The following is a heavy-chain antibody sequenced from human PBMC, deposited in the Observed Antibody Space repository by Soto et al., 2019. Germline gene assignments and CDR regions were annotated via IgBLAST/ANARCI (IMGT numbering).Heavy chain of an antibody. J-gene: IGHJ6*02. CDR1: GASISTYY. Sequence: QMQLQESGPGVVKPSETLSLTCTVSGASISTYYWTWIRQAPGKGLEWIGYLYYSGNTNYNPSLKSRVPMSVDTSKNYFYLTLTSATAADTAVYFCARGGSEGGLDVWGQGTTVAVSS. CDR3: ARGGSEGGLDV. D-gene: IGHD3-10*01. CDR2: LYYSGNT. V-gene: IGHV4-59*01.